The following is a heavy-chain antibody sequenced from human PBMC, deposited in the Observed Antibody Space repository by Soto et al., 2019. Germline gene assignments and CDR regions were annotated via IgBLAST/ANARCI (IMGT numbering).Heavy chain of an antibody. V-gene: IGHV1-69*01. CDR2: IIPIFATA. D-gene: IGHD5-12*01. CDR1: GGTFSSYA. Sequence: QEQLVQSGAAVKKPGASVKVSCKASGGTFSSYAISWLRQAPGQGLEWMGGIIPIFATATYAQEFQGRVTITADESSGTAYMALSSLRSEATAVYCCASGVSRGYAAELEEGMGVAFDNWYEGEMVTVAS. J-gene: IGHJ3*02. CDR3: ASGVSRGYAAELEEGMGVAFDN.